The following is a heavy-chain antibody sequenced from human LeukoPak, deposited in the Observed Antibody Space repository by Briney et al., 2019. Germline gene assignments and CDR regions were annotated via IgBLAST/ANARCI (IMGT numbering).Heavy chain of an antibody. CDR1: GFTFSSYG. CDR2: IWYDGSNK. V-gene: IGHV3-33*06. CDR3: AKDMRAEGPVLSTAQDY. Sequence: GRSLRLSCAASGFTFSSYGMHWVRQAPGKGLEWVAVIWYDGSNKYYADSVKGRFTISRDNSKNTLYLQMNSLRAEDTAVYYCAKDMRAEGPVLSTAQDYWGQGTLVTVSS. D-gene: IGHD5/OR15-5a*01. J-gene: IGHJ4*02.